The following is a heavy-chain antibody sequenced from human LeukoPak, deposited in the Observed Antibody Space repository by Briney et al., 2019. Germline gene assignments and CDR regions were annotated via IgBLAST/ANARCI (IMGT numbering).Heavy chain of an antibody. CDR3: AREGDVHNWNDGYYFDH. Sequence: PGGSLGLSYAASGFTFSSYEMTWVRQAPGKGLEWLSYISGSGFAIYYADSVKGRFTISRDNAKNSLYLQMSSLRAEDTAVYYCAREGDVHNWNDGYYFDHWGQGTLVTVSS. V-gene: IGHV3-48*03. D-gene: IGHD1-20*01. J-gene: IGHJ4*02. CDR2: ISGSGFAI. CDR1: GFTFSSYE.